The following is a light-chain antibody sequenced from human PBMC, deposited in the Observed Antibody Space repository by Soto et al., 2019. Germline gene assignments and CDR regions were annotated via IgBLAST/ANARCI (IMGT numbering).Light chain of an antibody. CDR3: ASWDASLNGRV. V-gene: IGLV1-44*01. Sequence: QLVLTQPTSASGTPGQRVTISCSGSSSNIGSETVNWYQHLPGTAPKLLIYSNTQRPSGVPDRFSGSKSGTSASLAISGLQSEDEADYYCASWDASLNGRVFGGGTKVTVL. J-gene: IGLJ2*01. CDR2: SNT. CDR1: SSNIGSET.